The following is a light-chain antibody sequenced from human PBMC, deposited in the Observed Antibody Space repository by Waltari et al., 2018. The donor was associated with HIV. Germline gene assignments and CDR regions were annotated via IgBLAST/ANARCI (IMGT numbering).Light chain of an antibody. CDR3: QSHDSSLSGYV. CDR2: GHS. Sequence: QSVLTQPPSVSGAPGQRVTISCTGSSSNIGAGYHVHWYQQLPGTAPKLLIHGHSNRPSGVPDRFSGSKSGTSASLAITGLQAEDEADYHCQSHDSSLSGYVFGTGTKVTVL. CDR1: SSNIGAGYH. J-gene: IGLJ1*01. V-gene: IGLV1-40*01.